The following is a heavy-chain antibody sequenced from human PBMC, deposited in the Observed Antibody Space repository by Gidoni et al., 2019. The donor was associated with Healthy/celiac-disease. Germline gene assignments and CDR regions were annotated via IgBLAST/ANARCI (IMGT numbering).Heavy chain of an antibody. D-gene: IGHD3-10*01. V-gene: IGHV1-46*01. CDR2: INPSGGRK. CDR3: ARAAGRGGSHAFDI. CDR1: GYTFTSYY. Sequence: QVQLVQSGAEVKKPGASVKVSCKASGYTFTSYYMHWVRQPPGQGLAWRGIINPSGGRKSYAQKCQGRVTMTRDTSTSTVYMDLSSLRSEDTAVYYCARAAGRGGSHAFDIWGQGTMVTVSS. J-gene: IGHJ3*02.